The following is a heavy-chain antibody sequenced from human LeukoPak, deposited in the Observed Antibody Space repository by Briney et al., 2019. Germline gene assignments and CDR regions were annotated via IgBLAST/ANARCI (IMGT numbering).Heavy chain of an antibody. CDR2: ILSDGSLE. J-gene: IGHJ4*02. D-gene: IGHD1-26*01. CDR1: GFNFGTYA. Sequence: GGSLRLSCAASGFNFGTYAMHWVRQAPGKGLEWVAVILSDGSLENSANPVRGRFIISRDNSKKTLFLQMNRLRIEDTAVYYCARGAILGGYNLIDDWGQGTLVTVSS. V-gene: IGHV3-30*04. CDR3: ARGAILGGYNLIDD.